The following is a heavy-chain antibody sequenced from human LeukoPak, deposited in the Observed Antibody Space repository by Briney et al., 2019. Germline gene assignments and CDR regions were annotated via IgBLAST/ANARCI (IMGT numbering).Heavy chain of an antibody. D-gene: IGHD1-26*01. CDR3: ASGPWELRGIDY. CDR1: GGTFSSYA. CDR2: IIPIFGIA. J-gene: IGHJ4*02. V-gene: IGHV1-69*10. Sequence: ASVRVSCKASGGTFSSYAISWVRQAPGQGLEWMGRIIPIFGIANYAQTFQGRVTITADKSTSTAYMELSSLRSEDTAVYYCASGPWELRGIDYWGQGTLVTVSS.